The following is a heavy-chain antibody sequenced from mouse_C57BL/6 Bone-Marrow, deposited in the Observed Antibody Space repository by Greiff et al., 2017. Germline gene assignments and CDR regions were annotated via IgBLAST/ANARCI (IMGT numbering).Heavy chain of an antibody. CDR3: ARQGWLLLTWCAY. D-gene: IGHD2-3*01. Sequence: VQLQQSGAELARPGASVKLSCKASGYTFTSYGISWVKQRTGQGLEWIGEIYPRSGNTYYNEKFKGKATLTADKSSSTAYMELRSLTSEDSAVYVCARQGWLLLTWCAYWGQGTLVTVSA. CDR1: GYTFTSYG. J-gene: IGHJ3*01. V-gene: IGHV1-81*01. CDR2: IYPRSGNT.